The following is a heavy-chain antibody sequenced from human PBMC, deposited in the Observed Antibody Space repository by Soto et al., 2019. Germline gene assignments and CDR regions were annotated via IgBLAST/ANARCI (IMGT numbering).Heavy chain of an antibody. V-gene: IGHV3-11*05. CDR1: GFTFSDHY. Sequence: QVQLVESGGGLVKPGGSLRLSCVASGFTFSDHYMTWIRQAPGKGLEWLSYISTSSSYTNYADSVKGRFTISRDNAMKSLYRQMNSLRAEDTAVYYCARLRLTGYFDYWGQGTLVTVSS. CDR2: ISTSSSYT. CDR3: ARLRLTGYFDY. J-gene: IGHJ4*02.